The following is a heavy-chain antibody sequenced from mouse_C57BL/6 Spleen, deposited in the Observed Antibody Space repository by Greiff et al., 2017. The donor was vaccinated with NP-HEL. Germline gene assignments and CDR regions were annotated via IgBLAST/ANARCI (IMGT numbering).Heavy chain of an antibody. J-gene: IGHJ3*01. D-gene: IGHD3-3*01. V-gene: IGHV1-15*01. CDR2: IDPETGGT. Sequence: VKPVESGAELVRPGASVTLSCKASGYTFTDYEMHWVKQTPVHGLEWIGAIDPETGGTAYNQKFKGKAILTADKSSSTAYMELRSLTSEDSAVYYCTRGDVGWFAYWGQGTLVTVSA. CDR3: TRGDVGWFAY. CDR1: GYTFTDYE.